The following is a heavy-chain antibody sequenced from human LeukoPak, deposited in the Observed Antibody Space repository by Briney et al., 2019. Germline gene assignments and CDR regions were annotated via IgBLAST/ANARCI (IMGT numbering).Heavy chain of an antibody. CDR3: ARSGYSGSYDPSNDPDNWFDP. D-gene: IGHD1-26*01. CDR2: IYHSGST. CDR1: GYSISSGYY. V-gene: IGHV4-38-2*02. J-gene: IGHJ5*02. Sequence: PSETLSLTCTVSGYSISSGYYWGWIRQPPGKGLEWIGSIYHSGSTYYNPSLKSRVTISVDTSKNQFSLKLSSVTAADTAVYYCARSGYSGSYDPSNDPDNWFDPWGQGTLVTVSS.